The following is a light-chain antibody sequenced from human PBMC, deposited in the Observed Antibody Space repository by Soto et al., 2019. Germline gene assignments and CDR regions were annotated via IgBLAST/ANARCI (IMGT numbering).Light chain of an antibody. J-gene: IGLJ2*01. CDR1: SGSIASNY. CDR2: EDN. V-gene: IGLV6-57*01. CDR3: QSYDSSNQGV. Sequence: NFMLTQPHSVSESPGKTVTISCTRSSGSIASNYVQWYQQRPCSSPPIVIYEDNQRPSGVPDRFSGSIDSSSNSASLTISGLKTEDEAGYYCQSYDSSNQGVFGGGTKLTVL.